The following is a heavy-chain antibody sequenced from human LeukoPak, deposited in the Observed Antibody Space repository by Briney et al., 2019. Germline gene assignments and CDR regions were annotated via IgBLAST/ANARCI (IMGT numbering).Heavy chain of an antibody. CDR1: GFTFRDYY. Sequence: GGSLRLSCAASGFTFRDYYMSWIRQAPGKGLEWVSYISISGSTTYYAASVRGRFTISRDNAKNSVYLQMDSLRAEDTAVYYCARYSEMATYLDYWGQGTLVTVSS. CDR2: ISISGSTT. CDR3: ARYSEMATYLDY. J-gene: IGHJ4*02. D-gene: IGHD5-24*01. V-gene: IGHV3-11*01.